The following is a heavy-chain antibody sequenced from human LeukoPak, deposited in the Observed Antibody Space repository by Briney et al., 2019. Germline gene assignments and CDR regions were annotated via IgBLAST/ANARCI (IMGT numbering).Heavy chain of an antibody. CDR1: GFMFHDYA. Sequence: GGSLRLSCAAPGFMFHDYAIHWVRQAPGKGLEWVSLISGDGGSTIYAYSVKGRFTISRDNSKNSLYLQMNSLRSDDTALYYCARESESSGWYDYWGQGTLVTVSS. J-gene: IGHJ4*02. CDR2: ISGDGGST. V-gene: IGHV3-43*02. CDR3: ARESESSGWYDY. D-gene: IGHD6-19*01.